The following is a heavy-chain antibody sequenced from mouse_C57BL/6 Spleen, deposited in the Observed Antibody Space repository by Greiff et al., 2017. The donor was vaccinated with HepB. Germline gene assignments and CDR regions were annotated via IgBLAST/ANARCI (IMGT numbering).Heavy chain of an antibody. Sequence: QVQLQQSGAELARPGASVKLSCKASGYTFTSYGISWVKQSTEQGLEWIGEIYPRSGNTYYNEKFKGKATLTADKSSSTAYMELRSLTSEDSAVYFCARYDRGSYAMDYWGQGTSVTVSS. CDR3: ARYDRGSYAMDY. J-gene: IGHJ4*01. V-gene: IGHV1-81*01. CDR2: IYPRSGNT. CDR1: GYTFTSYG. D-gene: IGHD2-12*01.